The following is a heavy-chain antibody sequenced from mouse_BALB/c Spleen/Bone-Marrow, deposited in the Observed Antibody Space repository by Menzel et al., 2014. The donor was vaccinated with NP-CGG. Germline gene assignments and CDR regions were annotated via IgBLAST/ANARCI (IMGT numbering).Heavy chain of an antibody. CDR1: GFTFSSYA. J-gene: IGHJ3*01. CDR3: ARGGGYDYGSWFAY. CDR2: ISSGGST. V-gene: IGHV5-6-5*01. Sequence: EVKLVESGGGLVKPGGSLKLFCAASGFTFSSYAMSWVRQTPEKRLEWVASISSGGSTYYPDSVKGRFTISRDNARNILYLQMSSLRSEDTAMYYCARGGGYDYGSWFAYWGQGTLVTVSA. D-gene: IGHD2-4*01.